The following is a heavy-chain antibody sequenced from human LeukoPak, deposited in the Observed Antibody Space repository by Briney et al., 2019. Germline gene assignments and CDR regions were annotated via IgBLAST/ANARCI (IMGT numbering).Heavy chain of an antibody. CDR1: GFTVSSSY. J-gene: IGHJ3*02. D-gene: IGHD1-26*01. Sequence: GGSLIPLSAAAGFTVSSSYIMWVRQAPGRGLEWVSVIYSGGSTYYADSVKGRFTISRHTSKNTLDLQMNSLRAEDTAVYYCANRVGPYDFDIWGQGTMVTVSS. CDR3: ANRVGPYDFDI. CDR2: IYSGGST. V-gene: IGHV3-53*04.